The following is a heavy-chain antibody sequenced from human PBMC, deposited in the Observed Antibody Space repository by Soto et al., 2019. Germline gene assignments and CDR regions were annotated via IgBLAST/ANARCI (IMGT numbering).Heavy chain of an antibody. D-gene: IGHD2-15*01. CDR2: ISSSSSTI. J-gene: IGHJ4*02. V-gene: IGHV3-48*01. Sequence: PGGSLILSCAASGFTFSSYSMIWVRQAPGKGLEWVSYISSSSSTIYYADSVKGRFTISRDNAKNSLYLQMNSLRAEDTAVYFCARDQGYDSDYWGQGTLVTVSS. CDR3: ARDQGYDSDY. CDR1: GFTFSSYS.